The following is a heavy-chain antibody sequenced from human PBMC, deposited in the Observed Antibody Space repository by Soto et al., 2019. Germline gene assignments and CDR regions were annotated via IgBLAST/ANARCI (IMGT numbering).Heavy chain of an antibody. V-gene: IGHV1-2*02. J-gene: IGHJ4*02. CDR1: GYTFSGNY. CDR2: INPQTGGT. CDR3: AKDGEDCTGGTCEYFFEY. Sequence: ASVKVSCKASGYTFSGNYLHWIRQAPGQGLEWMGWINPQTGGTHFAQKFQGRVTLTGDTSISTAYMEVTSLTSDDTAVYYCAKDGEDCTGGTCEYFFEYWGQGALVTVSS. D-gene: IGHD2-8*02.